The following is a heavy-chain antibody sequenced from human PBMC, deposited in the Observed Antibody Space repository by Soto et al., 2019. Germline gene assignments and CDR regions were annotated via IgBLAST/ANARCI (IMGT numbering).Heavy chain of an antibody. V-gene: IGHV4-59*01. CDR1: GGSISSYY. CDR3: ARLIAVDGTEFDY. Sequence: SETLSLTCTVSGGSISSYYWSWIRQPPGKGLEWIGYIYYSGSTNYNPSLKSRVTISVDTSKNQFSLKLSSVTAADTAVYYCARLIAVDGTEFDYWGQGTLVTVS. J-gene: IGHJ4*02. D-gene: IGHD6-19*01. CDR2: IYYSGST.